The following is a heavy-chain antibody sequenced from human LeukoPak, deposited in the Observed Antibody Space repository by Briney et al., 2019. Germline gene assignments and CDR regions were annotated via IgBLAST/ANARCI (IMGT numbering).Heavy chain of an antibody. V-gene: IGHV4-31*03. CDR3: ARILTSGTPPFDL. J-gene: IGHJ2*01. CDR2: MYYSGST. CDR1: GVSVSSGYF. Sequence: NPSETLSLTCTVSGVSVSSGYFWSWIRQHPGKGLEWIGYMYYSGSTSYNPSLKSRVTISVGTSKNQFSLKVNFVTAADTAVYYCARILTSGTPPFDLWGRGTLVTVSS.